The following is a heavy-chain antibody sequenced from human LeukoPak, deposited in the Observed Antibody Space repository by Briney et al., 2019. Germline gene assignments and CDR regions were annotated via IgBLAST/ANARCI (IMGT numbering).Heavy chain of an antibody. CDR1: GDSISSGAYS. D-gene: IGHD6-19*01. Sequence: SETLSLTCAVSGDSISSGAYSWSWVRQTPGRGLELVGYIYRSGSTYYNPSLKSRVALSLDRSQNQFSLSVSSVTAADTAVYYCARRALAGYWFDPWGQGTLVTVSS. V-gene: IGHV4-30-2*01. CDR2: IYRSGST. J-gene: IGHJ5*02. CDR3: ARRALAGYWFDP.